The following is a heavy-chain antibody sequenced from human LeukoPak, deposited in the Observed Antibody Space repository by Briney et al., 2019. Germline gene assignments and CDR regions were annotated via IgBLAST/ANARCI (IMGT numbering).Heavy chain of an antibody. Sequence: GGSLRLSCAASGFTFSSYWMHWVRQAPGKGLEWVANIKQDGSEKYYVDSVKGRFTISRDNAKNTLYLQMNSLRAEDTAVYYCANPPTVTKTRFDSWGQGTLVTVSS. CDR1: GFTFSSYW. CDR3: ANPPTVTKTRFDS. D-gene: IGHD4-17*01. J-gene: IGHJ5*01. CDR2: IKQDGSEK. V-gene: IGHV3-7*03.